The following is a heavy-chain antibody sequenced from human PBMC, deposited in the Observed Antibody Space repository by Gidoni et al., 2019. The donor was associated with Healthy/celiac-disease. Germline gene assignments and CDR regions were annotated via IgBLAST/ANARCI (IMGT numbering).Heavy chain of an antibody. CDR1: GFTFSSYS. Sequence: EVQLVESGGGLVPPGGSLRPSCAASGFTFSSYSMNWVRQAPGKGLEWVSYISSSSSTIYYADSVKGRFTISRDNAKNSLYLQMNSLRDEDTAVYYCARDYDSSGYFAFDIWGQGTMVTVSS. V-gene: IGHV3-48*02. CDR3: ARDYDSSGYFAFDI. J-gene: IGHJ3*02. CDR2: ISSSSSTI. D-gene: IGHD3-22*01.